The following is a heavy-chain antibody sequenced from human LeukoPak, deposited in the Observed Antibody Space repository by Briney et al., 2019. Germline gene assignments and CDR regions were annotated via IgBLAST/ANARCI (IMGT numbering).Heavy chain of an antibody. CDR1: GFTFRSYS. CDR2: ISSSSSSI. V-gene: IGHV3-21*06. D-gene: IGHD5-12*01. J-gene: IGHJ6*02. CDR3: ARALGYAFYYGMDV. Sequence: GGSLRLSCAASGFTFRSYSINWVRQAPGKGLECVSSISSSSSSIFYADSVKGRFTISRDNAGNSVYLQMTGLRAEDTAVYYCARALGYAFYYGMDVWGQGPTVTVSS.